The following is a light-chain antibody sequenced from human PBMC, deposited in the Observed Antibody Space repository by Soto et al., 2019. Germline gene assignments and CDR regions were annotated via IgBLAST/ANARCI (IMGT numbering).Light chain of an antibody. Sequence: IVRAQSPASLPVSRGESVTLSCSASQSLGSNLAWYQQKPGQAPRLLIYDASNRATGIPARFSGSGSGTDFTLTISSLEPEDFAVYCCQQRSNWPPVITFGQGTRLEIK. CDR1: QSLGSN. V-gene: IGKV3-11*01. CDR2: DAS. J-gene: IGKJ5*01. CDR3: QQRSNWPPVIT.